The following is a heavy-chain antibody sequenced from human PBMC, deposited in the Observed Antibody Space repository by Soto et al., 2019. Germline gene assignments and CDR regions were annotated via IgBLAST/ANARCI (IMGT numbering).Heavy chain of an antibody. D-gene: IGHD2-15*01. CDR1: GFASSGSA. CDR3: SASPDADCSGSWRNWFDP. J-gene: IGHJ5*02. CDR2: IKTKPNSYAT. Sequence: EVQLVESGGGLVQPGGSLKLSCAAYGFASSGSAIHWVRQASGKGLEWVGRIKTKPNSYATAYGESVKGRFTISRDDSTNTAYLDMNSLKTEDTAVYYCSASPDADCSGSWRNWFDPWGQGTLVTVSS. V-gene: IGHV3-73*01.